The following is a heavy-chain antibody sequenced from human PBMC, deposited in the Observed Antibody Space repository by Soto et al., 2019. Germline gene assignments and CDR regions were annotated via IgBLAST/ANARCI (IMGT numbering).Heavy chain of an antibody. J-gene: IGHJ6*03. D-gene: IGHD1-7*01. V-gene: IGHV3-13*01. CDR3: ARGPRTGTPADYYYYMDV. CDR1: GFPFSSYD. CDR2: IGTAGDT. Sequence: GGSMRLSCAASGFPFSSYDMHWVRPTTGKGLEWVSAIGTAGDTYYPGSVKGRFTISRENAKNSLYLQMNSLRAGDTAVYYCARGPRTGTPADYYYYMDVWGKGTTVTVSS.